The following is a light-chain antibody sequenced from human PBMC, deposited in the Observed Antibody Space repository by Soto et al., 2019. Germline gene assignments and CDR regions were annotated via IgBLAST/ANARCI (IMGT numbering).Light chain of an antibody. CDR2: GVS. Sequence: QSVLTQPASVSGSPGQSITISCTGTSSDVGAYNYVSWYQQHPGKAPKLMIYGVSNRPSGISNRFSGSKSGNTASLTISGLQAEDEADYYCSSYTSRSTPHVFGTGTKVTVL. V-gene: IGLV2-14*01. CDR3: SSYTSRSTPHV. J-gene: IGLJ1*01. CDR1: SSDVGAYNY.